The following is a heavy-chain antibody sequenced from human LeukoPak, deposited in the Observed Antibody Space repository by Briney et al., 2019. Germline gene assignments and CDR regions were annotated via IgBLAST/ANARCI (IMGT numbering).Heavy chain of an antibody. V-gene: IGHV4-31*03. Sequence: SETLSLTCTVSGGSISGGGYYWSWIRQHSGKGLEWIGYIYYSGSTYYNPSLKSRVTISVDTSKNQFSLKLSSVTAADTAVYYCVRLVGGDIDYWGQGTLVTVSS. D-gene: IGHD5-12*01. CDR3: VRLVGGDIDY. CDR2: IYYSGST. J-gene: IGHJ4*02. CDR1: GGSISGGGYY.